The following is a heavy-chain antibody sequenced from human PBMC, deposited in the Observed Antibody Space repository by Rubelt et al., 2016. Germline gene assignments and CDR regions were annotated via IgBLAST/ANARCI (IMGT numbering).Heavy chain of an antibody. V-gene: IGHV1-2*02. CDR2: PNSGGT. CDR3: ARAYSSSSGRFDP. D-gene: IGHD6-6*01. J-gene: IGHJ5*02. Sequence: PNSGGTNYAQKFQGRVIMTRDTSISTAYMELSRLRSDDTAVYYCARAYSSSSGRFDPWGQGTLVTVSS.